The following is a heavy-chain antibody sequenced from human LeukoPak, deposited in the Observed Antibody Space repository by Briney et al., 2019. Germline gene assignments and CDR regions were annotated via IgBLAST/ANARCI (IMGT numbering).Heavy chain of an antibody. Sequence: EPGGSLRLSCAASGFTFSSYAMSWVRQAPGKGLEWVSAISGSGGSTYYADSVKGRFTISRDNSKNTLYLQMNSLRAEDTAVYYCARIKTPILTGYYWEGYFDYWGQGTLVTVSS. V-gene: IGHV3-23*01. CDR2: ISGSGGST. CDR1: GFTFSSYA. J-gene: IGHJ4*02. D-gene: IGHD3-9*01. CDR3: ARIKTPILTGYYWEGYFDY.